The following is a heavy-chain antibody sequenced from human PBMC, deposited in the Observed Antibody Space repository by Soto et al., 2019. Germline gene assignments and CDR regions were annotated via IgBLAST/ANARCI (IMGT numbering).Heavy chain of an antibody. CDR1: GFTFSEYA. D-gene: IGHD1-26*01. CDR3: AKDFGVVGAPVPQPFDY. Sequence: GGSLRLSCAASGFTFSEYAMTWVRQAPGKGLEWVSTISGGGDTTYYADSVKGRFTMSRDNSKNTLFLQMNSLRAEDTAVYFCAKDFGVVGAPVPQPFDYWGQGTLVTVSS. J-gene: IGHJ4*02. V-gene: IGHV3-23*01. CDR2: ISGGGDTT.